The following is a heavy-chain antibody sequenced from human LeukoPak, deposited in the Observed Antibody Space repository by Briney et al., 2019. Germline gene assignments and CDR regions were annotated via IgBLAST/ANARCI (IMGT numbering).Heavy chain of an antibody. CDR2: ISGSGNST. Sequence: GGSLRLSCAASGFTFNNYAMIWVRQAPGKGLEWVSVISGSGNSTYYADSVKGRFTISRDNSKNTLYLQMNSLRGEDTAVYHCARAPFYFDSSNYPYFDYWGQGTLVTVSS. CDR1: GFTFNNYA. J-gene: IGHJ4*02. V-gene: IGHV3-23*01. CDR3: ARAPFYFDSSNYPYFDY. D-gene: IGHD3-22*01.